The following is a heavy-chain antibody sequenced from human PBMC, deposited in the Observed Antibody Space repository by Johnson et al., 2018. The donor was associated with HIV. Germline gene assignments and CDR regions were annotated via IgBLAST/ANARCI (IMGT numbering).Heavy chain of an antibody. CDR1: GFTFSSYG. CDR3: ARRTVVTPGAFDI. D-gene: IGHD4-23*01. CDR2: IQYDGTNK. V-gene: IGHV3-30*02. J-gene: IGHJ3*02. Sequence: QVQLVESGGGVVQPGGSLRLSCAASGFTFSSYGMHWVRQVPGNGLEWVTFIQYDGTNKYYADSVKGRFIISRDNSKNTLYLQMNSLRAEDTAVYYCARRTVVTPGAFDIWGQGTMVTVSS.